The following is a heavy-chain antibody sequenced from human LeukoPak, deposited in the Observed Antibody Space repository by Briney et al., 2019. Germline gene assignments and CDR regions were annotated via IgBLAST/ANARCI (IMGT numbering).Heavy chain of an antibody. D-gene: IGHD3-22*01. V-gene: IGHV1-18*01. J-gene: IGHJ4*02. CDR3: AKLMDNNYDGSAFDY. CDR1: GYIFTDYA. CDR2: VGTYDGKT. Sequence: ASVKISCKTSGYIFTDYAIVWVRQAPGQGLKWIGWVGTYDGKTNYAQEVQDRVTMTTDTSASTAYVELRSLTSDDTALYYCAKLMDNNYDGSAFDYWGQGTLVTVSS.